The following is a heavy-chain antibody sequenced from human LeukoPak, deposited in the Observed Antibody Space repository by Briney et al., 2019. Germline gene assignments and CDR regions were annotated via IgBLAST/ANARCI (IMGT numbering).Heavy chain of an antibody. D-gene: IGHD3-10*01. CDR2: IYHSGST. Sequence: PSETLSLTCAVSGGSISSTNWWSWVRPPPGKGLEWIGEIYHSGSTNYNPSLKRRVTISLDTSKNQFSLKLSSVTAADTAVYYCAKSLYGSGSYYNWFDPWGQGTLVTVSS. V-gene: IGHV4-4*02. CDR1: GGSISSTNW. J-gene: IGHJ5*02. CDR3: AKSLYGSGSYYNWFDP.